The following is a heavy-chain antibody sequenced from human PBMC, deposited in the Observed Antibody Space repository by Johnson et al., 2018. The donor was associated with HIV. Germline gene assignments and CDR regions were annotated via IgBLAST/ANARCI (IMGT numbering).Heavy chain of an antibody. Sequence: MQLVESGGGLVQPGGSLRLSCAASGFTVSSNYMNWVRQAPGKGLEWVSVIYSGGSTYYADSVKGRFTISRENAKNSLYLQMNSLRAEDTAVYYCARSMTTVTVAFDIWGQWTMVTVSS. V-gene: IGHV3-66*02. J-gene: IGHJ3*02. D-gene: IGHD4-17*01. CDR2: IYSGGST. CDR3: ARSMTTVTVAFDI. CDR1: GFTVSSNY.